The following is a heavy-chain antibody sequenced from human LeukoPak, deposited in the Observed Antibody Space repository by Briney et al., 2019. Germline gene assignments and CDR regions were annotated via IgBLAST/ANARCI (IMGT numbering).Heavy chain of an antibody. D-gene: IGHD3-9*01. CDR2: IKQDGSEK. V-gene: IGHV3-7*03. CDR1: GFTFGSYW. CDR3: ARDRDILTGYDNNWFDP. J-gene: IGHJ5*02. Sequence: GGSLRLSCAASGFTFGSYWMSWVRQAPGKGLEWVANIKQDGSEKYYVDSVKGRFTISRDNAKNSLYLQMNSLRAEDTAVYYCARDRDILTGYDNNWFDPWGQGTLVTVSS.